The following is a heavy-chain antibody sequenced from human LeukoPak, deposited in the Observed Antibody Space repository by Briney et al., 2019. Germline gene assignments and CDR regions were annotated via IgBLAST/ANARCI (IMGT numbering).Heavy chain of an antibody. Sequence: SETLSLTCTVSGGSISSGSYYWSWIRQPAGKGLEWIGRIYTSGSTNYNPSLKSRVTISVDTSKNQFSLKLSSVTAADTAVYYCARESIPAAIRFFYMDVWGKGTTVTVS. J-gene: IGHJ6*03. D-gene: IGHD2-2*02. CDR1: GGSISSGSYY. CDR3: ARESIPAAIRFFYMDV. CDR2: IYTSGST. V-gene: IGHV4-61*02.